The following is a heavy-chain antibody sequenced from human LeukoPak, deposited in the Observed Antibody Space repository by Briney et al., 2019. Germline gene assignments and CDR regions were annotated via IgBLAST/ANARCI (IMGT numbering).Heavy chain of an antibody. D-gene: IGHD1-26*01. CDR2: VYYSGSA. CDR1: GDSVTTYY. J-gene: IGHJ6*02. CDR3: ARLIRATNGMDV. Sequence: SETLSLTCTVSGDSVTTYYWSWIRQPPGKGLEWLGYVYYSGSATYNPSLKSRVTISVDTSKNQFSLKLSSVTAADTAVYYCARLIRATNGMDVWGQGTTVTVSS. V-gene: IGHV4-59*02.